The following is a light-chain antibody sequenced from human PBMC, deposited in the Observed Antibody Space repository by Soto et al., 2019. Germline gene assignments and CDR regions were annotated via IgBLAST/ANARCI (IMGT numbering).Light chain of an antibody. Sequence: EIVLTQSPATLSLSPGERATLSCRASQSFSSYLAWYQQKPGQAPRLLIYDASKRATGIPARFSGRGSGTDFTLTISSLEPEDLAVYYCQQRSSWPPVITFGQGTRLEIK. V-gene: IGKV3-11*01. CDR3: QQRSSWPPVIT. CDR2: DAS. CDR1: QSFSSY. J-gene: IGKJ5*01.